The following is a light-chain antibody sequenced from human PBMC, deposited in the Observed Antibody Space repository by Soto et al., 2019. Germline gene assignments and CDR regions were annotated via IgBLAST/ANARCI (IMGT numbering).Light chain of an antibody. Sequence: EIVLTQSPGTLSLSPGERATLSCRASQRVSSSYLAWYQQKPGQAPRLLIYGASTRATGIPDRFSGSGSGTDFTLIISRLEPEDFAVYFCQRYGSSPPFTFGQGTKVEI. CDR3: QRYGSSPPFT. V-gene: IGKV3-20*01. CDR2: GAS. J-gene: IGKJ2*01. CDR1: QRVSSSY.